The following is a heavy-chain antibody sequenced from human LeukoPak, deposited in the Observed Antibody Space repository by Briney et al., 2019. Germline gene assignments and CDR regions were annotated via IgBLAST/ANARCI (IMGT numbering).Heavy chain of an antibody. Sequence: GGSLRLSCAASGFTFSTYAFSWVRQAPGKGLDWVSGIHGNVDRTFYADSVKGRFTISRDNSKNTLYLQMNSLRAEDTAVYYCAKGRATLLYYFDYWGQGTLVAVSS. J-gene: IGHJ4*02. CDR3: AKGRATLLYYFDY. D-gene: IGHD1-26*01. CDR1: GFTFSTYA. V-gene: IGHV3-23*01. CDR2: IHGNVDRT.